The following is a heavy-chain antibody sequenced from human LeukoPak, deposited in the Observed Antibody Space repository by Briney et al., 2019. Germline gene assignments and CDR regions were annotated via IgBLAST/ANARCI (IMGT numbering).Heavy chain of an antibody. Sequence: SETLSLTCTVSGGSISSGSYYWSWIRQPAEKGLEWIGRVYTTGSTNYNPSLKSRVTISVDTSKNQFSLKLSSVTAADTAVYYCARGLSGGYEYYFDYWGQGTLVTVSS. CDR1: GGSISSGSYY. CDR3: ARGLSGGYEYYFDY. V-gene: IGHV4-61*02. J-gene: IGHJ4*02. D-gene: IGHD3-22*01. CDR2: VYTTGST.